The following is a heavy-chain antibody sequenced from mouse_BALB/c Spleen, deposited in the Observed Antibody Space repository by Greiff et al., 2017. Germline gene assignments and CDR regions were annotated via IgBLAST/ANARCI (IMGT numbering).Heavy chain of an antibody. V-gene: IGHV1-69*02. J-gene: IGHJ4*01. Sequence: QVQLQQSGAELVRPGASVKLSCKASGYTFTSYWINWVKQRPGQGLEWIGNIYPSDSYTNYNQKFKDKATLTVDKSSSTAYMQLSSPTSEDSAVYYCTRAYDRYAMDYWGQGTSVTVSS. D-gene: IGHD2-14*01. CDR2: IYPSDSYT. CDR1: GYTFTSYW. CDR3: TRAYDRYAMDY.